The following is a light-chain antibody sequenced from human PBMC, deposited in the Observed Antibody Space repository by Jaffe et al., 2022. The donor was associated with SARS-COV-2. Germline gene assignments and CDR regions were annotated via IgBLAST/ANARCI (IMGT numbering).Light chain of an antibody. CDR2: KAS. CDR1: QSISAW. Sequence: DIQMTQSPPTVSASIGDSVTITCRASQSISAWLAWYQQKPGKAPKLLIYKASSLASGVPSRFSGSGSGTVFTLTISSLQPDDFATYYCQQYSSWTFGQGTKVEIK. V-gene: IGKV1-5*03. J-gene: IGKJ1*01. CDR3: QQYSSWT.